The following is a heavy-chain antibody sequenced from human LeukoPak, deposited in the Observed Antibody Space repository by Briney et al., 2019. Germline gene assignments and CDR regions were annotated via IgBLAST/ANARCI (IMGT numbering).Heavy chain of an antibody. Sequence: SETLSLTCTVSGGSISSSSYYWGWIRQPPGKGLEWIGSICYSGSTYYNPSLKSRVTISVDTSKNQFSLKLSSVTAADTAVYYCARLEEMATIGDYWGQGTLVTVSS. D-gene: IGHD5-24*01. J-gene: IGHJ4*02. CDR3: ARLEEMATIGDY. V-gene: IGHV4-39*01. CDR2: ICYSGST. CDR1: GGSISSSSYY.